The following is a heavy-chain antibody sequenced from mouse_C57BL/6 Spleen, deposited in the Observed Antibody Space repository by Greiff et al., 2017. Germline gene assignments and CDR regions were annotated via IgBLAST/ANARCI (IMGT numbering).Heavy chain of an antibody. D-gene: IGHD1-1*01. V-gene: IGHV1-39*01. Sequence: VQLQQSGPELVKPGASVKISCKASGYSFTDYNMYWVKQSNGKSLEWIGVINPNYGTTSYNQKFKGKATLAVDQSSSTAYMQLNSLTSEDSAVDYCAISPITTVVAKTLDYGGGGTATTVTV. J-gene: IGHJ1*03. CDR2: INPNYGTT. CDR3: AISPITTVVAKTLDYGG. CDR1: GYSFTDYN.